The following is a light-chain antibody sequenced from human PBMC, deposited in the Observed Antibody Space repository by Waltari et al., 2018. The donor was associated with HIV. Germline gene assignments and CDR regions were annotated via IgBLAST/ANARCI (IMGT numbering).Light chain of an antibody. CDR3: QQYNNWPYT. CDR1: QNFGRS. V-gene: IGKV3-15*01. J-gene: IGKJ2*01. CDR2: AAS. Sequence: EIVMTQSPATLSVSPGERATLSCRASQNFGRSLAWYQQKPGLAPRLLIYAASTRATGIPAKFSGSGSGTDFTLTISSLQSEDFAIYYCQQYNNWPYTFGQGTKLEFK.